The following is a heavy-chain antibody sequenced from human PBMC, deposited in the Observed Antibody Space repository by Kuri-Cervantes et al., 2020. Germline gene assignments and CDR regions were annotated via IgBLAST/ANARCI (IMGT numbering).Heavy chain of an antibody. Sequence: GESLKISCAASGFTLSSYSMDWVRQAPGKGLEWVSSISSSSSYIYYADSVKGRFTISRDNAKNSLYLQMNSLRAEDTAVYYCARFGYSGYDLDYWGQGTLVTVSS. J-gene: IGHJ4*02. V-gene: IGHV3-21*01. CDR2: ISSSSSYI. CDR3: ARFGYSGYDLDY. CDR1: GFTLSSYS. D-gene: IGHD5-12*01.